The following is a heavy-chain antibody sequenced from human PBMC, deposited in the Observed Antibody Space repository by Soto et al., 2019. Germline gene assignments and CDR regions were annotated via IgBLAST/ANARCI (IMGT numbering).Heavy chain of an antibody. D-gene: IGHD3-3*01. J-gene: IGHJ6*02. CDR1: GYTFTSYY. CDR3: ARDLSRYDFWSGYSYYYGMDV. CDR2: INPSGGST. V-gene: IGHV1-46*01. Sequence: ASVKVSCKASGYTFTSYYMHLVRQAPGQGLEWMGIINPSGGSTSYAQKFQGRVTMTRDTSTSTVYMELSSLRSEDTAVYYCARDLSRYDFWSGYSYYYGMDVWGQGTTVTVSS.